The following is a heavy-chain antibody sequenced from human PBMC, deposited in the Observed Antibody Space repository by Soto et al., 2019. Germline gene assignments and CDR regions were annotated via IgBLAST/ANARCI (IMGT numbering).Heavy chain of an antibody. CDR2: INPSGAST. J-gene: IGHJ4*02. Sequence: ASVKVSCKASGYTFTSYYIHWVRQAPGQGLEWVGLINPSGASTTYAQKFQGRVTMTRDTSTSTVYMELNSLRSEDTAVYFCARDAQIGHGYSVYHTYWGQGTLVTVSS. V-gene: IGHV1-46*01. CDR1: GYTFTSYY. CDR3: ARDAQIGHGYSVYHTY. D-gene: IGHD5-12*01.